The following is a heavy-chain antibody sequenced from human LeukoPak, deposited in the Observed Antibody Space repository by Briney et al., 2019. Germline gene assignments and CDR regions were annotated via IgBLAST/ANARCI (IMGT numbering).Heavy chain of an antibody. CDR3: ARDDPYYYDSSGYYPFDY. CDR2: INPNSGGT. V-gene: IGHV1-2*02. CDR1: GYTFTGYY. D-gene: IGHD3-22*01. Sequence: ASVKVSCKASGYTFTGYYMHWVRQAPGQGLEWMGWINPNSGGTNYAQKFQGRVTMTRETSISTAYMELSRLRSDDTAVYYCARDDPYYYDSSGYYPFDYWGQGTLVTVSS. J-gene: IGHJ4*02.